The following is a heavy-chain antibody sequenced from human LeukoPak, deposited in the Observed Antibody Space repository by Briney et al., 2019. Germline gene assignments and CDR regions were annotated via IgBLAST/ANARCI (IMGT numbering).Heavy chain of an antibody. J-gene: IGHJ6*03. CDR2: INDRGIAT. Sequence: TGGSLRLSCAASGFTFSNYAMSWVRQAPGKGLEWVSTINDRGIATYYADSVKGRFTISRDNAKNSLYLQMNSLRAEDTAVYYCAKGAYDFWSGHHYYYYYMDVWGKGTTVTVSS. CDR3: AKGAYDFWSGHHYYYYYMDV. CDR1: GFTFSNYA. V-gene: IGHV3-23*01. D-gene: IGHD3-3*01.